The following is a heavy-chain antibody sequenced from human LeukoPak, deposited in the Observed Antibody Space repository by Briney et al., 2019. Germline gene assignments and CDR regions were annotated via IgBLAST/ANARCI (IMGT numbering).Heavy chain of an antibody. CDR3: AKLLWFGESYGMDV. CDR2: ISVSGGST. V-gene: IGHV3-23*01. Sequence: GGSLRLSCAASGFTFSSYAMSWVRQAPGKGLEWVSTISVSGGSTYYADSVKGRFTISRDNPKNTLFLQMNSLRAEDTAVYYCAKLLWFGESYGMDVWGQGTTVTVSS. J-gene: IGHJ6*02. CDR1: GFTFSSYA. D-gene: IGHD3-10*01.